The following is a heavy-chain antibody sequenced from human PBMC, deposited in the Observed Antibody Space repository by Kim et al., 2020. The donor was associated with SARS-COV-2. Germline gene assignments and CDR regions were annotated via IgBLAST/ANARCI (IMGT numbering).Heavy chain of an antibody. CDR1: GGSISSYY. V-gene: IGHV4-59*08. D-gene: IGHD1-26*01. CDR3: ARHGGGSYYGDPNWFDP. CDR2: IYYSGST. J-gene: IGHJ5*02. Sequence: SETLSLTCTVSGGSISSYYWSWIRQPPGKGLEWIGYIYYSGSTNYNPSLKSRVTISVDTSKNQFSLKLSSVTAADTAVYYCARHGGGSYYGDPNWFDPWGQGTLVTVSS.